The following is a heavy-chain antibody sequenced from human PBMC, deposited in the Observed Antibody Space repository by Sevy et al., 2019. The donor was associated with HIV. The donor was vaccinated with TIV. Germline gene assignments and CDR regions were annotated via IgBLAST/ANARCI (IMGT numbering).Heavy chain of an antibody. CDR3: ASLYYDILTGYPSDDY. J-gene: IGHJ4*02. Sequence: GGSLRLSCAASEFTFSSYAMHWVRQAPGKGLEWVAVISYDGSNKYYADSVKGRFTISRDNSKNTLYLQMNSLRAEDTAVYYCASLYYDILTGYPSDDYWGQGTLVTVSS. D-gene: IGHD3-9*01. V-gene: IGHV3-30-3*01. CDR1: EFTFSSYA. CDR2: ISYDGSNK.